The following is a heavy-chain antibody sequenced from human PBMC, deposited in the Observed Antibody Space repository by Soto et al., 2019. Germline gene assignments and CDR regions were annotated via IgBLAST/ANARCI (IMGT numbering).Heavy chain of an antibody. J-gene: IGHJ5*02. CDR1: GGSISSSSYY. Sequence: SETLSLTCTVSGGSISSSSYYWGWIRQPPGKGLEWIGSIYYSGSTYYNPSLKSRVTISVDTSKNQFSLKLSPVTAADTAVYYCARIVVVPAAMIKNWFDPWGQGTLVTVSS. CDR2: IYYSGST. CDR3: ARIVVVPAAMIKNWFDP. D-gene: IGHD2-2*01. V-gene: IGHV4-39*07.